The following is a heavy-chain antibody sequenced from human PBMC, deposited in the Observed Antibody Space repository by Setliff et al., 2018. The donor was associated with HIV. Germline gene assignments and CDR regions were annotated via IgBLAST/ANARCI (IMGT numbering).Heavy chain of an antibody. D-gene: IGHD1-26*01. V-gene: IGHV1-2*02. CDR1: GGTFSRDA. CDR2: INPSSGGT. J-gene: IGHJ6*03. CDR3: ATWGGSPDGYFYYYMDV. Sequence: ASVKVSCKASGGTFSRDAISWVRQAPGQGLEWMGGINPSSGGTNYAPKFQGRVTMTRDKSISTAYMELSRLRSDDTAVYYCATWGGSPDGYFYYYMDVWGKGTTVTVSS.